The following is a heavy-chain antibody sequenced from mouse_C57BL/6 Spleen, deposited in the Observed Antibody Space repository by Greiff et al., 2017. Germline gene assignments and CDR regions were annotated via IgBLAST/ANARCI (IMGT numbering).Heavy chain of an antibody. J-gene: IGHJ2*01. Sequence: EVNLVESGGGLVKPGGSLKLSCAASGFTFSDYGMHWVRQAPEKGLEWVAYISSGSSTIYYADTVKGRFTISRDNAKNTLFLQMTSLRSEDTAMYYCARPGTTAHFDYWGQGTTLTVSS. CDR3: ARPGTTAHFDY. CDR2: ISSGSSTI. V-gene: IGHV5-17*01. D-gene: IGHD1-2*01. CDR1: GFTFSDYG.